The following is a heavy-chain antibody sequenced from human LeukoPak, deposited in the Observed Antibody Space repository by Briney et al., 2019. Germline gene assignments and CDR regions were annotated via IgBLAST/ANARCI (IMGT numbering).Heavy chain of an antibody. J-gene: IGHJ4*02. Sequence: GGSLRLSCAASGFIFSNYGMNWVRQAPGKGLEWVAAISASDSATSYADSVRGRFTISRDNSKSTTYLQMNSLRAEDTAVYYCASTTYCSSTSCSDYWGQGTLVTVSS. CDR2: ISASDSAT. CDR3: ASTTYCSSTSCSDY. CDR1: GFIFSNYG. D-gene: IGHD2-2*01. V-gene: IGHV3-23*01.